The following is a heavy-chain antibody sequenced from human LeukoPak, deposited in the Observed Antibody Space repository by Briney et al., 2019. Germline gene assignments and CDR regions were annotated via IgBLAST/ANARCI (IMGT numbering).Heavy chain of an antibody. CDR1: GGSISSGGYY. J-gene: IGHJ3*02. D-gene: IGHD1-26*01. V-gene: IGHV4-30-2*01. CDR3: ARETPSYDAFDI. CDR2: INHSGST. Sequence: SQTLSLTCAVSGGSISSGGYYWSWIRQPPGKGLEWIGEINHSGSTNYNPSLKSRVTISVDTSKNQFSLKLSSVTAADTAVYYCARETPSYDAFDIWGQGTVVTVSS.